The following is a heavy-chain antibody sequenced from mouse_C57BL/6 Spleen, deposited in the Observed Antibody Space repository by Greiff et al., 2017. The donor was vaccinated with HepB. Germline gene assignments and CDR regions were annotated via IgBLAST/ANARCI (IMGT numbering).Heavy chain of an antibody. Sequence: VQLQQSGAELARPGASVKLSCKASGYTFTSYGISWVKQRTGQGLEWIGEIYPRSGNTYYNEKFKGKATLTADKSSSTAYMELRSLTSEDSAVYFCCRRNDGYYLFAYWGQGTLVTVSA. CDR1: GYTFTSYG. D-gene: IGHD2-3*01. CDR3: CRRNDGYYLFAY. V-gene: IGHV1-81*01. J-gene: IGHJ3*01. CDR2: IYPRSGNT.